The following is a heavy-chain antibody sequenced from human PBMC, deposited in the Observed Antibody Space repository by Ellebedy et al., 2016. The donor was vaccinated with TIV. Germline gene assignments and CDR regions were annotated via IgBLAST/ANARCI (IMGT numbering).Heavy chain of an antibody. CDR1: GFPFSSYS. J-gene: IGHJ2*01. CDR2: ISRDGGAT. V-gene: IGHV3-48*02. Sequence: GESLKISCAASGFPFSSYSMNWVRQAPGKGLEWLSYISRDGGATHYADSVRGRFTISRDNVKNSMFLQMNSLRDDDTAVYSCARDQHFAFDVWGRGTLVTVSS. CDR3: ARDQHFAFDV. D-gene: IGHD2/OR15-2a*01.